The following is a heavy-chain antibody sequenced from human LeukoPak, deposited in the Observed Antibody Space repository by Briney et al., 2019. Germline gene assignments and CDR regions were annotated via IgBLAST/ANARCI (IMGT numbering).Heavy chain of an antibody. D-gene: IGHD3-22*01. Sequence: GRSLRLSCAASGFTFSSYGMHWVRQAPGKGLEWVAVISYDGSNKYYADSVKGRFTISRDNSKNTLYLQMNSLRAEDTAVYYCAKALPPYDSSGQGAFDIWGQGTMVTVSS. CDR3: AKALPPYDSSGQGAFDI. J-gene: IGHJ3*02. V-gene: IGHV3-30*18. CDR2: ISYDGSNK. CDR1: GFTFSSYG.